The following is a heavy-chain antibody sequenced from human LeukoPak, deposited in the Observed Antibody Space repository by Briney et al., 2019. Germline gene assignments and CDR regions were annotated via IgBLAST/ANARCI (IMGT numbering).Heavy chain of an antibody. CDR2: LRYDGSNK. CDR3: AKDMLVTTLDY. CDR1: GFTFSSYG. V-gene: IGHV3-30*02. J-gene: IGHJ4*02. D-gene: IGHD4-17*01. Sequence: GGSLRLSCAASGFTFSSYGMNWVRQAPGKGLEWVAFLRYDGSNKYYAHSVKGRFTISRDNSKNTLYLQMNSLRAEDTAVYYCAKDMLVTTLDYWGQGTLVTVSS.